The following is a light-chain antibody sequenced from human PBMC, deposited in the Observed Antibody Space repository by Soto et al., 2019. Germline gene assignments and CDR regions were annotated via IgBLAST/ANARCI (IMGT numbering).Light chain of an antibody. J-gene: IGKJ1*01. CDR2: GAS. Sequence: VLTQSPASLSLSAGEISTLCCRASQSVSSSYLAWYQQKPGQAPRLLIYGASSRATGIPDRFSGSGSGTDFTLTISRLEPEDFAVYYCQQYGRSPTFGQGTKVDIK. CDR3: QQYGRSPT. CDR1: QSVSSSY. V-gene: IGKV3-20*01.